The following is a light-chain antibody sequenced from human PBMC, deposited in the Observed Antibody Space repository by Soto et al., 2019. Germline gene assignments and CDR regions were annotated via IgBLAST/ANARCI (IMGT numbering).Light chain of an antibody. J-gene: IGKJ4*01. V-gene: IGKV3-20*01. CDR1: QSVSSSY. CDR2: GAS. CDR3: QQYGISASRLT. Sequence: EIVLTQSPGTLSLSPGERATLSCRASQSVSSSYLAWYQQKPGQAPRLLIYGASSRATGIPDRFSGSGSGTDFTLIIRRLERADFAVYYWQQYGISASRLTFGGGTKVEIK.